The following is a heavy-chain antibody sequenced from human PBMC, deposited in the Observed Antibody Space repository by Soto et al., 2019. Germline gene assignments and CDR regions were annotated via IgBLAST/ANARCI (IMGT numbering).Heavy chain of an antibody. CDR1: GYNFAGYW. CDR2: IYPSDSDT. D-gene: IGHD3-3*01. J-gene: IGHJ4*02. V-gene: IGHV5-51*01. Sequence: PGESLKISCKGSGYNFAGYWIAWVRQMPGKGLELMGIIYPSDSDTRYRPSFQGQVTISADKSISSAYLQWSSLRASDTAMYYCARGGVSTRTFDYWGQGTPVPV. CDR3: ARGGVSTRTFDY.